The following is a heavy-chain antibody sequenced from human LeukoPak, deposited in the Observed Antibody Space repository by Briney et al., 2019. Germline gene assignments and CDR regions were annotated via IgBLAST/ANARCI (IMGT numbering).Heavy chain of an antibody. CDR3: AKDRGDYPPFDY. Sequence: PGRSLRLSCAASGFTFSSYGMHWVRQAPGKGLEWVAVIWYDGSNKYYADSVKGRFTVSRDNSKNTLYLQMNSLRDEDTAVYYCAKDRGDYPPFDYWGQGTLVTVSS. J-gene: IGHJ4*02. V-gene: IGHV3-33*06. D-gene: IGHD4-17*01. CDR2: IWYDGSNK. CDR1: GFTFSSYG.